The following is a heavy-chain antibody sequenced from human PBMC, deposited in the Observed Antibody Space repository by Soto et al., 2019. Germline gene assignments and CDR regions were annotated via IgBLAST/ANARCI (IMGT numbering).Heavy chain of an antibody. CDR2: ISGSGGST. CDR3: AKKLTLVATIRGYFDY. V-gene: IGHV3-23*01. D-gene: IGHD5-12*01. Sequence: GGSLRLSCAASGFTFSSYAMSWVRQAPGKGLEWVSAISGSGGSTYYADSVKGLFTISRDNSKNTLYLQMNSLRAEDTAVYYCAKKLTLVATIRGYFDYWGQGTLVTVSS. J-gene: IGHJ4*02. CDR1: GFTFSSYA.